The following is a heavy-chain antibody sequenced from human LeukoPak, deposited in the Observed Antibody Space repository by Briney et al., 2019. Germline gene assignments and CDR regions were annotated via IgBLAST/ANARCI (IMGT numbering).Heavy chain of an antibody. CDR1: GYTLTELS. V-gene: IGHV1-24*01. D-gene: IGHD6-19*01. J-gene: IGHJ6*03. Sequence: ASVKVSCKVSGYTLTELSMHWVRQAPGKGLEWMGGFDPEDGETIYAQKFQGRVTMTEDTSTDTAYMELSSLRPEDTAVYYCATESVANYYMDVWGKGTTVTVSS. CDR2: FDPEDGET. CDR3: ATESVANYYMDV.